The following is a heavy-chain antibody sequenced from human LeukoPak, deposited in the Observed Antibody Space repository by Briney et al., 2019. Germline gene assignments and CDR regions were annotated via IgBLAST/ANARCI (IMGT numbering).Heavy chain of an antibody. Sequence: GGSLRLSCAASGFTFSSYSMNWVRQAPGKGLEWVSYISSSSGTIYYADSVKGRFTISRDNAKSSLYLQMNSLRDEDTAVYYCARDSLDTAKWLDYWGQGTLVTVSS. CDR2: ISSSSGTI. CDR1: GFTFSSYS. V-gene: IGHV3-48*02. CDR3: ARDSLDTAKWLDY. D-gene: IGHD5-18*01. J-gene: IGHJ4*02.